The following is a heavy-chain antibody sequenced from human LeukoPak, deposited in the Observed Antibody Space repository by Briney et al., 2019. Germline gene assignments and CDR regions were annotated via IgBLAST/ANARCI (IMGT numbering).Heavy chain of an antibody. V-gene: IGHV3-30-3*01. Sequence: GRSLRLSCAASGFTFSSYAMHWVRQAPGKGLEWVAVISYDGSNKYYADSVKGRFTISRDNSKNTLYLQMNSLRAEDTAVYYCARNGVRSSGWTGWFDPWGQGTLVTVSS. CDR1: GFTFSSYA. CDR3: ARNGVRSSGWTGWFDP. CDR2: ISYDGSNK. J-gene: IGHJ5*02. D-gene: IGHD6-19*01.